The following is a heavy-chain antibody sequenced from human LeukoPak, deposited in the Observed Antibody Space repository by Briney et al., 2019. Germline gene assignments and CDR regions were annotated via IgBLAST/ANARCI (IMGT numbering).Heavy chain of an antibody. Sequence: PGGSLRLSCAASGFTFSSSWLHWVRQAPEKGLVWVSRINSDGSGTNYADSVKGRFTISRDNSNNTLYLQMKSLRAEDTAVYYCAREVGSGNSDRYFDYWGQGTLVTVSS. CDR3: AREVGSGNSDRYFDY. J-gene: IGHJ4*02. CDR1: GFTFSSSW. CDR2: INSDGSGT. D-gene: IGHD3-10*01. V-gene: IGHV3-74*01.